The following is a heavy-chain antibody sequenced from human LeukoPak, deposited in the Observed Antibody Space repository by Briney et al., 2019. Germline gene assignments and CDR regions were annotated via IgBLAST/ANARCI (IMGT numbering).Heavy chain of an antibody. D-gene: IGHD2-15*01. V-gene: IGHV1-2*02. CDR2: INPNSGGT. J-gene: IGHJ4*02. CDR1: GYTFTSYD. CDR3: ASCEFTGSCYSLDY. Sequence: ASVKVSCKASGYTFTSYDINWVRQAPGQGLEWMGWINPNSGGTNYAQKFQGRVTMTRDTSISTAYMELSRLRSDDTAVYYCASCEFTGSCYSLDYWGQGTLVTVSS.